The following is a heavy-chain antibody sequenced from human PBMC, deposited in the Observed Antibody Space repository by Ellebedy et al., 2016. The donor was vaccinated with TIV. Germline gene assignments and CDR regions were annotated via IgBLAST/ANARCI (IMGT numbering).Heavy chain of an antibody. J-gene: IGHJ4*02. Sequence: GESLKISCAASGFTVSSHYMSWVRQAPGRGLEWVSLIYSGGTTYYADSVKGRFTISRDNAKNSLYLQMNSLRDEDTAVYYCARDRGCSGGSCYFPFDYWGQGTLVTVSS. CDR1: GFTVSSHY. CDR3: ARDRGCSGGSCYFPFDY. D-gene: IGHD2-15*01. CDR2: IYSGGTT. V-gene: IGHV3-53*01.